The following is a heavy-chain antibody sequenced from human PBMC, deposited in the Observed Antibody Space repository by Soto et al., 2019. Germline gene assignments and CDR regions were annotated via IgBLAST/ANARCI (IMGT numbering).Heavy chain of an antibody. V-gene: IGHV3-33*01. D-gene: IGHD4-17*01. CDR1: GFTFSSYG. CDR3: ARDYGDYGYYGMDV. J-gene: IGHJ6*02. Sequence: QVQLVESGGGVVQPGRSLRLSCAASGFTFSSYGMHWVRQAPGKGLEWVAVIWYDGSNKYYADSVKGRFTISRDNSKNTLYLQMNSLRAEDTAVYYCARDYGDYGYYGMDVWGLGTTVTVSS. CDR2: IWYDGSNK.